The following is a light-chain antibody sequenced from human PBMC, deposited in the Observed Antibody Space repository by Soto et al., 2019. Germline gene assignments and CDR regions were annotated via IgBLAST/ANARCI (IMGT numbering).Light chain of an antibody. J-gene: IGKJ4*01. CDR1: QSVSATY. CDR3: QQYNNWPRAT. Sequence: EIVLTQSPGTLSLSPGERATLSFRSIQSVSATYLAWYQQKPGQAPRLFIYDASTRATGIPARFSGSGSGTEFNLTISSLQSEDFGVYYCQQYNNWPRATFGGGTKVDI. V-gene: IGKV3-15*01. CDR2: DAS.